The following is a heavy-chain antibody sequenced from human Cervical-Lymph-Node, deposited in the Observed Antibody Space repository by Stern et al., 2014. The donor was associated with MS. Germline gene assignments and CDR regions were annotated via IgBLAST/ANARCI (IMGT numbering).Heavy chain of an antibody. V-gene: IGHV4-38-2*02. J-gene: IGHJ4*02. D-gene: IGHD4-11*01. CDR1: GYSFSSEYY. CDR3: ARYSYSDYAETTFDY. Sequence: QVQLQESGPGLVKPSETLSLTCTVSGYSFSSEYYWGWIRQTPGKGLEWIGSIYHSGYTSYNPSLKSRVTMSVDTSKNQISLNLSVETAADTAVYYCARYSYSDYAETTFDYWGQGSLVTVSS. CDR2: IYHSGYT.